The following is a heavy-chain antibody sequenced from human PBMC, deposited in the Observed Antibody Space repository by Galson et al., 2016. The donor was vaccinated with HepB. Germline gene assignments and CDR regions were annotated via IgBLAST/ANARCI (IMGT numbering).Heavy chain of an antibody. D-gene: IGHD5-12*01. V-gene: IGHV1-69*02. Sequence: SVKVSCKASGGTFSSYTISWVRQAPGQGLEWMGRIIPLLGVASYAQRFQGRITITADKSTSTAYMELSSLKSEDTAIYYCARARDSLIVATSFFYWGQGTLVTVSS. J-gene: IGHJ4*02. CDR2: IIPLLGVA. CDR1: GGTFSSYT. CDR3: ARARDSLIVATSFFY.